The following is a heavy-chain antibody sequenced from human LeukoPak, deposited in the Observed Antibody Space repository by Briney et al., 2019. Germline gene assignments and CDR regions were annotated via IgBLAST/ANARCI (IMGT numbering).Heavy chain of an antibody. V-gene: IGHV4-59*01. D-gene: IGHD3/OR15-3a*01. Sequence: SETLSLTCNVSGGFISGYYWSWIRQPPGKGLEYIGHIYYSGNTNYNPSLMSRVTISVDTSKNQFSLKLSSVTAADTAVYYCGRGTLPRGVWGQGTTVTVSS. CDR3: GRGTLPRGV. CDR1: GGFISGYY. J-gene: IGHJ6*02. CDR2: IYYSGNT.